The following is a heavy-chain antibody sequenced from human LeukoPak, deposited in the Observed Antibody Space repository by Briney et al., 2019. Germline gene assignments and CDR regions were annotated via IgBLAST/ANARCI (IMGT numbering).Heavy chain of an antibody. CDR2: IYGGDSDT. J-gene: IGHJ2*01. CDR1: GFSFTGHW. D-gene: IGHD6-13*01. V-gene: IGHV5-51*01. CDR3: ARPPAAADTLSNWYFDL. Sequence: GESLKISCKGSGFSFTGHWIGWVRQLPGKGLEWMGIIYGGDSDTRYSPSFQGQVTISADKSITTAYLQWSSLKTSDTAMYYWARPPAAADTLSNWYFDLWGRGTLVTVSS.